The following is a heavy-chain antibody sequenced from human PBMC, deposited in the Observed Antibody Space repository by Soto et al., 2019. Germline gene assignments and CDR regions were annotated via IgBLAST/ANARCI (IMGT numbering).Heavy chain of an antibody. CDR1: GFIFRTFA. Sequence: PGGSLRLSCAASGFIFRTFAMSWVRQAPGKGLEWVSGISESGDYRYYGDAVKGRFTISRDNSKSTLYLQMNSLRAEDTALYYCAKGRSYYYYYGVDVWGQGTTVTVSS. J-gene: IGHJ6*02. V-gene: IGHV3-23*01. CDR2: ISESGDYR. CDR3: AKGRSYYYYYGVDV.